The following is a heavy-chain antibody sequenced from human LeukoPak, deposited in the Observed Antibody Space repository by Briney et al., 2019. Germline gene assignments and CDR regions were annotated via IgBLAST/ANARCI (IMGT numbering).Heavy chain of an antibody. CDR2: IYTSGST. Sequence: SETLSLTCTVSGNSISSGDNYWSWIRQPAGKGLEWIGRIYTSGSTNYNPSLKSRVTISVDTSKNQFSLKLSSVTAADTAVYYCSREPPYCSGGSCSPDAFDIWGQGTMVTVSS. J-gene: IGHJ3*02. CDR3: SREPPYCSGGSCSPDAFDI. CDR1: GNSISSGDNY. D-gene: IGHD2-15*01. V-gene: IGHV4-61*02.